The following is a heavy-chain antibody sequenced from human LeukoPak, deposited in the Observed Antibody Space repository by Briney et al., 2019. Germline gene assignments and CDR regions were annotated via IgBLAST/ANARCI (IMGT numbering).Heavy chain of an antibody. CDR2: ISSISGTI. J-gene: IGHJ4*02. CDR3: ARDHNYALDY. D-gene: IGHD2-2*01. V-gene: IGHV3-48*01. CDR1: GFTFSSYS. Sequence: GGSLRLSCAASGFTFSSYSMNWVRQAPGKGLEWVSYISSISGTINYADSVKGRFTISGDNARNSLFLQMNSLRAEDTAVYYCARDHNYALDYWGQGTLVTVSS.